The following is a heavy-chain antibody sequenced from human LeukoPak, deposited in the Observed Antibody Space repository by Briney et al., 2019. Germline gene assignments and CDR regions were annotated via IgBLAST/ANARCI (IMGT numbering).Heavy chain of an antibody. V-gene: IGHV7-4-1*02. D-gene: IGHD2-2*01. CDR2: INTNTGNP. Sequence: VASVKVSCKASGYTFTSYAMNWVRQAPGQGLEWLGWINTNTGNPTYAQGFTGRFVFSLDTSVSTAYPQISSLKAEDTAIYYCARGGYCSSTSCYGPLHYYYYGMDVWGQGTTVTVSS. CDR1: GYTFTSYA. J-gene: IGHJ6*02. CDR3: ARGGYCSSTSCYGPLHYYYYGMDV.